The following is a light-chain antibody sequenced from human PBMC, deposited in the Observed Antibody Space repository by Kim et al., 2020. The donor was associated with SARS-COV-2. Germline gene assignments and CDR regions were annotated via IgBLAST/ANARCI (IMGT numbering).Light chain of an antibody. CDR1: SSTVGRYHR. J-gene: IGLJ1*01. Sequence: QSALTQPPSVSGSPGQSVTISCTGNSSTVGRYHRVSWYLQSPGTTPKLMIYEVCHRPSGVPLRYSGSKSGNTAPLTISGLQAEEEAGYYCSSYTSSNTLVFGTGTKVTVL. CDR3: SSYTSSNTLV. CDR2: EVC. V-gene: IGLV2-18*02.